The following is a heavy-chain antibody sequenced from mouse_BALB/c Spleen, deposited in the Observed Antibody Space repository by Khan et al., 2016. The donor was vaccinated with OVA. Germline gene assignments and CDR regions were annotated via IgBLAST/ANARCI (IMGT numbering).Heavy chain of an antibody. D-gene: IGHD3-1*01. V-gene: IGHV1-9*01. Sequence: QVQLQQSGAELMKPGASVKISCKASGYTFSTYWIEWVKQRPGHGLEWIGEILPRSGSTNYNEKFKGKATFTADTFSNTAYMQLSSLTSEDSAVYYCTNTARAYYYAMDYWGQGTSVTVSS. CDR1: GYTFSTYW. J-gene: IGHJ4*01. CDR2: ILPRSGST. CDR3: TNTARAYYYAMDY.